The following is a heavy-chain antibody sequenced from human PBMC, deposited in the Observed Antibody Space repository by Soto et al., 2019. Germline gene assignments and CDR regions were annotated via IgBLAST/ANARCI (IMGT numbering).Heavy chain of an antibody. Sequence: QVQLQQWGAGLLKPSETLSLTCSVFGGSFSHYYWNWIRQPPGKGLEWIGEINDSGRTKYNPSLESRVTMSIDTSKMQFSLRLNSVTAEDAAIYYCARTGRGYPRDAFDIWGQGTMVTVSS. J-gene: IGHJ3*02. V-gene: IGHV4-34*01. CDR2: INDSGRT. D-gene: IGHD2-15*01. CDR1: GGSFSHYY. CDR3: ARTGRGYPRDAFDI.